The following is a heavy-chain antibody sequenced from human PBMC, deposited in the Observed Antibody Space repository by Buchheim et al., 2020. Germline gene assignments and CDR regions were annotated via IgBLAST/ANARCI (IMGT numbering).Heavy chain of an antibody. CDR2: ISYDGSNK. D-gene: IGHD3-10*01. CDR3: ARASRGDYYYYGTDV. V-gene: IGHV3-30-3*01. Sequence: QVQLVESGGGVVQPGRSLRLSCAASGFTFSSYAMHWVRQAPGKGLEWVAVISYDGSNKYYADSVKGRFTISRDNSKNTLYLQMNSLRAEDTAVYYCARASRGDYYYYGTDVWGQGTT. J-gene: IGHJ6*02. CDR1: GFTFSSYA.